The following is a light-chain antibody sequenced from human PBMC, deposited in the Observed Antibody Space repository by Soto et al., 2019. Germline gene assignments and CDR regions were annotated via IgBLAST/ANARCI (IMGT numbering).Light chain of an antibody. Sequence: QSVLTQPPSASGSPGQSVTISCTGTSSDVGGYNYVSWYQQHPGKAPKLMIYEVSKRPSGVPDRFSGSKSGNTASLTVSGHQAEDEDDYYCSSYAGSNILYVFGTGTKVTVL. J-gene: IGLJ1*01. CDR3: SSYAGSNILYV. CDR1: SSDVGGYNY. V-gene: IGLV2-8*01. CDR2: EVS.